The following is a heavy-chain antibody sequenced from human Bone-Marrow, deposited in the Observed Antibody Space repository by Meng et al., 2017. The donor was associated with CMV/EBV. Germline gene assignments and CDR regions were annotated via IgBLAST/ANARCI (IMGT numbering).Heavy chain of an antibody. V-gene: IGHV3-21*01. D-gene: IGHD2-2*01. Sequence: GESLKISCAASGFTFSIYTMNWVRQAPGKGLEWVSSISSTSTYIYYTGSVKGRFTISRDNAKTSVYLQMNSLRAEDTAMYYCARDWFDPNTSPRDYWGQGLMVTVYS. CDR3: ARDWFDPNTSPRDY. J-gene: IGHJ4*02. CDR1: GFTFSIYT. CDR2: ISSTSTYI.